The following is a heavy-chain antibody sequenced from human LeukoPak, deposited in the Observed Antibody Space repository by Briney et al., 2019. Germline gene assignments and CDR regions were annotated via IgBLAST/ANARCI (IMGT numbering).Heavy chain of an antibody. D-gene: IGHD3-22*01. J-gene: IGHJ6*02. CDR1: GGSISSYY. CDR2: IYYSGST. CDR3: ARGGNYYDSSGYYPIPNDYYYYGMDV. V-gene: IGHV4-59*01. Sequence: SETLSLTCTVSGGSISSYYWSWIRQPPGKGLEWIGYIYYSGSTNYNPSLKSRVTISVDTSKNQFSLKLSSVTAADTAVHYCARGGNYYDSSGYYPIPNDYYYYGMDVWGQGTLVTVSS.